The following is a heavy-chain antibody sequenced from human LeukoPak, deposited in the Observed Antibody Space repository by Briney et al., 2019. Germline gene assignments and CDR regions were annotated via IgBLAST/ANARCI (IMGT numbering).Heavy chain of an antibody. J-gene: IGHJ4*02. D-gene: IGHD3-3*01. CDR2: INHSGST. V-gene: IGHV4-34*01. Sequence: PSETLSLTCAVYGGSFSGYYWSWIRQPPGKGLEWIGEINHSGSTNYNPPLQNRVTISVEKPNNQFSLQQRSVIAAGAAVYYCARLRSDFWSGDLDYWGQGTLVTVSS. CDR1: GGSFSGYY. CDR3: ARLRSDFWSGDLDY.